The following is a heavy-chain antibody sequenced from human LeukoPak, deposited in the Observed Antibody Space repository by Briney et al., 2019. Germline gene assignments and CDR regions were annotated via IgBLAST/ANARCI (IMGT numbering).Heavy chain of an antibody. V-gene: IGHV7-4-1*02. CDR1: GYTFSNYT. CDR3: ASGTSNYYDSSGYYSLQH. CDR2: INTNTGNP. D-gene: IGHD3-22*01. Sequence: ASVKVSCKASGYTFSNYTLNWVRQAPGQGLEWMGWINTNTGNPTYAQGFTGRFVFSLDTSVSTAYLQISSLKAEDTAVYYCASGTSNYYDSSGYYSLQHWGQGTLVTVSS. J-gene: IGHJ1*01.